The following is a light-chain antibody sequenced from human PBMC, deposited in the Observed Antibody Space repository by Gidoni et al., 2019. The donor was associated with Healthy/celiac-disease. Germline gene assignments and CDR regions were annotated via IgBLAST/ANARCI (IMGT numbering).Light chain of an antibody. CDR1: QSLSGGY. Sequence: EIVLTQSPGTLSLSPGERATLSCRASQSLSGGYLAWYQQKPGQPPRLLIHGAYSRATGIPDRLSGSGSGTDFTLTISRLEPEDSAVYYCQQYGSPPRGTFGQGTKVEIK. CDR3: QQYGSPPRGT. V-gene: IGKV3-20*01. CDR2: GAY. J-gene: IGKJ1*01.